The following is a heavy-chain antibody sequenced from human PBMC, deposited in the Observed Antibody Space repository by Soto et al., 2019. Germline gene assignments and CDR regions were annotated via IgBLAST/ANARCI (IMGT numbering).Heavy chain of an antibody. D-gene: IGHD2-2*01. J-gene: IGHJ5*02. CDR2: ISGSGGST. CDR1: GFAFSSYA. V-gene: IGHV3-23*01. Sequence: LRLSCAASGFAFSSYAMSWVRQAPGKGLEWVSAISGSGGSTYYADSVKGRFTISRDNSKNTLYLQMNSLRAEDTAVYYCASRCSSTSCYFGSDWFDPWGQGTLVTVSS. CDR3: ASRCSSTSCYFGSDWFDP.